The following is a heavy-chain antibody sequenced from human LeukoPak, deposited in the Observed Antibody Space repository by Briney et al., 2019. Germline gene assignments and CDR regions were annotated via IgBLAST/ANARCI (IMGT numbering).Heavy chain of an antibody. CDR3: ARADSQKYYDFWSGYYRGDYYYYYMDV. Sequence: ASVKVSCKASGYTFTSYDIKWVRQAAGQGLEWMGWMNPNSGNTGYAQKFQGRVTITSNTSIGTAYMELSSLRSEDTSVYYCARADSQKYYDFWSGYYRGDYYYYYMDVWGKGTTVTVSS. J-gene: IGHJ6*03. CDR2: MNPNSGNT. CDR1: GYTFTSYD. D-gene: IGHD3-3*01. V-gene: IGHV1-8*03.